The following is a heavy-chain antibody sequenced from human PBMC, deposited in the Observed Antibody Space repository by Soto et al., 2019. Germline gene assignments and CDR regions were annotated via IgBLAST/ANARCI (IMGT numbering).Heavy chain of an antibody. J-gene: IGHJ3*01. Sequence: QVELVESGGGVVQPGRSLRLSCAASGFTFSSYDMHWVRQAPGKGLEWVALISLDGSKKSYATSAKGRTTISRDNSKNTVSLQMDGLTTEDTAVYYCAKGHGAIGALDLWGPGTNGTVAS. CDR2: ISLDGSKK. D-gene: IGHD2-21*01. CDR3: AKGHGAIGALDL. V-gene: IGHV3-33*06. CDR1: GFTFSSYD.